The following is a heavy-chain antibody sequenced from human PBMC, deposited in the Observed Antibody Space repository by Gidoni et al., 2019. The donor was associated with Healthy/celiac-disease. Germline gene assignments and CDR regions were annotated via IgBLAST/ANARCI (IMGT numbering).Heavy chain of an antibody. D-gene: IGHD3-16*01. Sequence: EVQLLESGGGLVQPGGSLRLSCAASGFPFSSYGMSWVRQAPGEGLEWVSAISGSGGSTHCAHLVKGRFTISRDNSKNTLDLQMNSLGDKDTAVYYCSKESYVGGDYWGQGTLVTVSS. CDR2: ISGSGGST. CDR1: GFPFSSYG. CDR3: SKESYVGGDY. V-gene: IGHV3-23*01. J-gene: IGHJ4*02.